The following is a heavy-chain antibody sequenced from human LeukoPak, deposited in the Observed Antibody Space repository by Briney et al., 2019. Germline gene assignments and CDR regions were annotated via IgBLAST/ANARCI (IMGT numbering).Heavy chain of an antibody. CDR2: FSGSATNT. D-gene: IGHD3-3*01. J-gene: IGHJ4*02. CDR1: GFPFSSYA. V-gene: IGHV3-23*01. Sequence: PGGSLRLSCAASGFPFSSYAMCWVRQAPGEALEWVSTFSGSATNTYYAVSVKGRFTISRDTSKNTLYLQMNSLRAEDTAVYYCAKGSGDFWSSYSHWGQGTLVTVSS. CDR3: AKGSGDFWSSYSH.